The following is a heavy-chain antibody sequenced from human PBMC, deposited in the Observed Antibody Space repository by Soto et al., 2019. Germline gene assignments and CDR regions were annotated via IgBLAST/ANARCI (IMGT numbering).Heavy chain of an antibody. CDR2: ISYDGSDR. CDR1: GFTFISYG. Sequence: QVQLVESGGGVVQPGRSLRLSCAASGFTFISYGMHWVRQAPGKGLQWVAFISYDGSDRYYEDSVKGRFTISRGNSKNTLYLQINSLKTEDTAVYYCARATNDYYAMDVWGQGTTVTVSS. CDR3: ARATNDYYAMDV. V-gene: IGHV3-33*05. J-gene: IGHJ6*02.